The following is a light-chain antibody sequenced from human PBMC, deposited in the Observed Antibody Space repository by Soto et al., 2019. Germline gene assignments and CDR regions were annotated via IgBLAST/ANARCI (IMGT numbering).Light chain of an antibody. CDR3: QQRTTWPLT. CDR2: DAS. J-gene: IGKJ4*01. Sequence: EIVLTQSPATLSLSPGKRATLSCRASQSISSSLGWYQQNPGQAPRLLIYDASSRATGVPARFSGSGSGTDFTLTISSLEPEDFAVYYCQQRTTWPLTFGGGTKVEIK. V-gene: IGKV3-11*01. CDR1: QSISSS.